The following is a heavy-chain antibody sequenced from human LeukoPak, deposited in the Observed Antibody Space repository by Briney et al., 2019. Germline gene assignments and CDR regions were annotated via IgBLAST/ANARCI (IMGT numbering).Heavy chain of an antibody. CDR3: AKRSYCFGASCLFDP. Sequence: GGSLRLSCAASGFTFSSYAMTWVRQTPGKGREWVSVISGNAERTYYADSVKGRFTISRDNSKNTLYLQMSSLRADDTAVYYCAKRSYCFGASCLFDPWGQGTLVTVSS. D-gene: IGHD2-15*01. CDR2: ISGNAERT. V-gene: IGHV3-23*01. J-gene: IGHJ5*02. CDR1: GFTFSSYA.